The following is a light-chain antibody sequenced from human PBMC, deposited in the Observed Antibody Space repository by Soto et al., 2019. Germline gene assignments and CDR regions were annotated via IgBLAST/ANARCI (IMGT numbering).Light chain of an antibody. J-gene: IGKJ4*01. CDR2: DAF. Sequence: EIVLTQSPATLSLSPGERATLSCRASQSVSSYLAWYQQKPGQAPRLLIYDAFNRATGIPARFSGSRSGTDFTLTISSLEPEDFAIYYGQQRSNWPLTFGGGTKVEIK. CDR1: QSVSSY. V-gene: IGKV3-11*01. CDR3: QQRSNWPLT.